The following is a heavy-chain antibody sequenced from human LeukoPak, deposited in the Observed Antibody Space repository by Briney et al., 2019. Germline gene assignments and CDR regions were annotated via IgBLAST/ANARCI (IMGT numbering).Heavy chain of an antibody. D-gene: IGHD3-9*01. Sequence: GGSLRLSCAASGFTFDDYAMHWVRQAPGKGLEWVSDISWNSGSIGYADSVKGRFTISRDNAKNSLYLQMNSLRAEDTALYYCAKSGDYDILTGYFDPWGQGTLVTVSS. CDR2: ISWNSGSI. CDR3: AKSGDYDILTGYFDP. J-gene: IGHJ5*02. V-gene: IGHV3-9*01. CDR1: GFTFDDYA.